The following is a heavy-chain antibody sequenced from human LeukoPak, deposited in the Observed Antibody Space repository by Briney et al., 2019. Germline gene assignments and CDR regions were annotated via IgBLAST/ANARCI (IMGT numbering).Heavy chain of an antibody. CDR2: MNPNSGNT. V-gene: IGHV1-8*03. CDR3: ARDSPGYYYSSGETRPFDY. CDR1: GYTFTSYD. J-gene: IGHJ4*02. Sequence: ASVKVSCKASGYTFTSYDINWVRQATGQGLEWMGWMNPNSGNTGYAQKFQGRVTITRNTSISTAYMELSSLRSEDTAVYYCARDSPGYYYSSGETRPFDYWGQGTLVTVSS. D-gene: IGHD3-22*01.